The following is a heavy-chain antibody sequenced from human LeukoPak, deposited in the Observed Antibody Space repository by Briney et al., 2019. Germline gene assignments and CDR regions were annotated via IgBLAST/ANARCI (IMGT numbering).Heavy chain of an antibody. V-gene: IGHV4-39*01. Sequence: MTSETLSLTCTVSGGSISSSSYYWGWIRQPPGKGLEWIGSIYYSGSTYYNPSLKSRVTISVDTSKNQFSLKLSSVTAADTAVYYCAGRGQRYFRDWGQGTLVTVSS. J-gene: IGHJ1*01. CDR1: GGSISSSSYY. CDR2: IYYSGST. CDR3: AGRGQRYFRD.